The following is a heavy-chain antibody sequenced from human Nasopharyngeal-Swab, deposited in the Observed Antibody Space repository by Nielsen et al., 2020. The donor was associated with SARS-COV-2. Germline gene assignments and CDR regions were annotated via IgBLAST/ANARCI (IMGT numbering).Heavy chain of an antibody. D-gene: IGHD4-23*01. CDR1: EYSFTSYW. CDR2: IYPGDSDT. Sequence: KVSCKGSEYSFTSYWIGWVRQMPGKGLEWMGIIYPGDSDTRYSPSFQGQVTISADKSISTAYLQWSSLKASDTAMYYCAGFTVVTPDDAFDIWGQGTMVTVSS. CDR3: AGFTVVTPDDAFDI. V-gene: IGHV5-51*01. J-gene: IGHJ3*02.